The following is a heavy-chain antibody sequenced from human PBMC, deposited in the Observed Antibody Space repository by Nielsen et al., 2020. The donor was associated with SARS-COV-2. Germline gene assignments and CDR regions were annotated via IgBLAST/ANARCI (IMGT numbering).Heavy chain of an antibody. Sequence: ASVKVSCKASGYTFTSYYMHWVRQAPGQGLEWMGIINPSGGSTSYAQKFQGRVTMTGDTSTSTVYMELSSLRSEDTAVYYCARAGGYCSSTSCYYYYYYYMDVWGKGTTVTVSS. CDR2: INPSGGST. V-gene: IGHV1-46*01. J-gene: IGHJ6*03. CDR3: ARAGGYCSSTSCYYYYYYYMDV. CDR1: GYTFTSYY. D-gene: IGHD2-2*01.